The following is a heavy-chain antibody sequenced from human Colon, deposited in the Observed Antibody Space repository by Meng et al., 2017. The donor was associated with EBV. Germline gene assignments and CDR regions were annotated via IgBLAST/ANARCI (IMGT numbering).Heavy chain of an antibody. CDR1: GGYISSSHW. J-gene: IGHJ4*02. V-gene: IGHV4-4*02. D-gene: IGHD2-21*01. Sequence: QVQRQGPGPGLVKQSGTLSLPCSVAGGYISSSHWWTWVRQPPGKGLEWIGEVYHTGSTKYNPSLKSRLTISVDKSKNQFSLNLTSVTAADTAVYYCSRVWQSLTAFFDSWGQGTLVTVSS. CDR2: VYHTGST. CDR3: SRVWQSLTAFFDS.